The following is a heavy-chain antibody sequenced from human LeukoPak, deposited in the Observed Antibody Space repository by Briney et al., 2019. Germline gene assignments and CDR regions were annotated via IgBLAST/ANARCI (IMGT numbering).Heavy chain of an antibody. CDR3: ARGGHGSGYYFDY. CDR2: IDPNSGGT. J-gene: IGHJ4*02. Sequence: ASVKVSCKASGYTFTGYYMHWVRQAPGQGLEWMGWIDPNSGGTNYAQKFQGRVTMTRDTSISTAYMELSRLRSDDTAVYYCARGGHGSGYYFDYWGQGTLVTVSS. CDR1: GYTFTGYY. V-gene: IGHV1-2*02. D-gene: IGHD3-22*01.